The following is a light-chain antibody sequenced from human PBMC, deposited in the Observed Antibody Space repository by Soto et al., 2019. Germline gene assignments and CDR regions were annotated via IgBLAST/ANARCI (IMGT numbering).Light chain of an antibody. CDR1: QSVSSTY. V-gene: IGKV3-20*01. CDR2: GGS. Sequence: EIVLTQSPGPLSLSPGERANISCRASQSVSSTYFAWYQQKPGQSPRLLIYGGSNRASGIPDRFSGSGSGTDFCLTISRLEPEDFAVYVCQQYGNALSFGGGTKVDIK. J-gene: IGKJ4*01. CDR3: QQYGNALS.